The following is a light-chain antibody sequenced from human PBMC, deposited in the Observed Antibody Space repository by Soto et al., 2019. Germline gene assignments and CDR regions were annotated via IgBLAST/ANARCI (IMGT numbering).Light chain of an antibody. J-gene: IGKJ1*01. Sequence: PGERATVSCWASQSVSGNYLAWHQQKPGQAPRVLIYAVSKRAPGIPDRFSGSGSGTDFTLTINRLEPGDFAVYYCQHYGRAPWTFGQGTKVEF. CDR1: QSVSGNY. V-gene: IGKV3-20*01. CDR3: QHYGRAPWT. CDR2: AVS.